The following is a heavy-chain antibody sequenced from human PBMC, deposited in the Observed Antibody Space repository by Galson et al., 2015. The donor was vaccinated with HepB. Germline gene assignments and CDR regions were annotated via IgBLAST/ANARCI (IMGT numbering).Heavy chain of an antibody. J-gene: IGHJ4*02. CDR2: IDPSDSYT. V-gene: IGHV5-10-1*01. CDR1: GYSFTSYW. Sequence: QSGAEVKKPGESLRISCKGSGYSFTSYWISWVRQMPGKGLEWMGRIDPSDSYTNYSPSFQGHVTISADKSISTAYLQWSSLKASDTAMYHCARVVPRSSGWYDSDYWGQGTLVTVSS. CDR3: ARVVPRSSGWYDSDY. D-gene: IGHD6-19*01.